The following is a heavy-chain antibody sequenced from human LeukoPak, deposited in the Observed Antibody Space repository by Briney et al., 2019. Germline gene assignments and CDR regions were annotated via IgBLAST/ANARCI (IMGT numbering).Heavy chain of an antibody. CDR3: ARVGLYYDSSGYYYFDY. CDR2: IYYSGGT. Sequence: SETLSLTCTVSGGSISSYYWNWIRQPPGKGLEWNGYIYYSGGTNYNPSLKSRVTISVDTSKNQFSLKLSSVTAAYTAVYYCARVGLYYDSSGYYYFDYWGQGTLVTVSS. V-gene: IGHV4-59*01. D-gene: IGHD3-22*01. J-gene: IGHJ4*02. CDR1: GGSISSYY.